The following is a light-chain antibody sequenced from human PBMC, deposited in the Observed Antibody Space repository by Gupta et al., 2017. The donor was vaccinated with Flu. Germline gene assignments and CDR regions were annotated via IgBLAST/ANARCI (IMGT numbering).Light chain of an antibody. V-gene: IGKV1-5*03. CDR3: QQYNTYSRT. CDR1: QRISSW. Sequence: DIQMTLSPSTLSASIGDRVTITCRASQRISSWLAWYQQKPGKAPKLLIYKASTLESGVPSRFSGSGSGTEFTLTISSLQPDDFATYYCQQYNTYSRTFGQGTKVEIK. J-gene: IGKJ1*01. CDR2: KAS.